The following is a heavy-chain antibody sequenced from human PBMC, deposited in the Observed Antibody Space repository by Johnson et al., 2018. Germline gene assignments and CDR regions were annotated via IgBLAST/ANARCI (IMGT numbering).Heavy chain of an antibody. Sequence: QVQLVQSGGGVVQPGRSLRLSCAASGFTFSSYGMHWVRQAPGKGLEWVAVISYDGSNKYYADSVKGRFTISRDNSKNTLYLQMNSLRAEDTAVYDCAKSLDSSSWYYYYGMDVWGQGTTVTVSS. J-gene: IGHJ6*02. D-gene: IGHD6-13*01. CDR3: AKSLDSSSWYYYYGMDV. V-gene: IGHV3-30*18. CDR2: ISYDGSNK. CDR1: GFTFSSYG.